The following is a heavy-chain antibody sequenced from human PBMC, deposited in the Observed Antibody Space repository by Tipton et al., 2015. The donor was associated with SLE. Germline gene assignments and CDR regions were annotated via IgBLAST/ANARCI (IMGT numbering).Heavy chain of an antibody. D-gene: IGHD2-15*01. V-gene: IGHV3-30*04. Sequence: SLRLSCAASGFTFSAYAMYWVRQAPGKGLEWVAVISFDGSNTYYADSVKGGFTISRDNSQNTLYLQMNSRRAEDTAVYYCAREGRLRHYYFGMDVWGQGTTVTVSS. CDR3: AREGRLRHYYFGMDV. J-gene: IGHJ6*02. CDR1: GFTFSAYA. CDR2: ISFDGSNT.